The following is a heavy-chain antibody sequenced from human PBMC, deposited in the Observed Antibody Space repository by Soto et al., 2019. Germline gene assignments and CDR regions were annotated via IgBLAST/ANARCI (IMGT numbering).Heavy chain of an antibody. CDR1: GFSFRTYG. V-gene: IGHV3-33*01. D-gene: IGHD3-22*01. CDR2: IWYDGSNK. Sequence: QVQLVESGGGVVQPGRSLRLSCAAPGFSFRTYGIHWVRQAPGKGLEWVAGIWYDGSNKYYADSVKGRFTISRDNSEKPLYLQMNSLRADDTAVYYCARDRENFYDSSGYYFSDSFDLWGQGTMVTVSS. CDR3: ARDRENFYDSSGYYFSDSFDL. J-gene: IGHJ3*01.